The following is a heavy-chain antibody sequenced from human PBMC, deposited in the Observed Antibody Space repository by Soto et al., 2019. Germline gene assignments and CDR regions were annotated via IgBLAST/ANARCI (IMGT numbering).Heavy chain of an antibody. D-gene: IGHD3-22*01. Sequence: ASVKVSCKASGYTFTSYSMHWVRQAPGQRLEWMGWINAGNGNTKYSQKFQGRVTITRDTSASTAYMELSSLRSEDTAVYYCATINRDYYDSSGYYPEVYYYYYYGMEVWGQGTTVTV. J-gene: IGHJ6*02. CDR3: ATINRDYYDSSGYYPEVYYYYYYGMEV. CDR1: GYTFTSYS. CDR2: INAGNGNT. V-gene: IGHV1-3*01.